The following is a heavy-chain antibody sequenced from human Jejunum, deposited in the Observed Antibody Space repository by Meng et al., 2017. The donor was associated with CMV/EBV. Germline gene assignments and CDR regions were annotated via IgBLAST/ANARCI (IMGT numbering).Heavy chain of an antibody. CDR1: GFTFSTYS. CDR3: ARGADDENY. V-gene: IGHV3-21*01. J-gene: IGHJ4*02. CDR2: ISTSGTYI. Sequence: LSCAPSGFTFSTYSLDWVRQAPGKGLEWVSSISTSGTYIYYADSVKGRFTISRDNAKNSLYLQMNSLRAEDTAVYYCARGADDENYWGQGTLVTVSS.